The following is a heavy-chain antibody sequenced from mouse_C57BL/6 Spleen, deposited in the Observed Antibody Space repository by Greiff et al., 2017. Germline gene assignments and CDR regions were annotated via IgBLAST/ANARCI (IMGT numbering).Heavy chain of an antibody. CDR2: IWSDGST. CDR3: ARHPDYYGSSYWYFDV. Sequence: VKLVESGPGLVAPSQSLSITCTVSGFSLTSYGVHWVRQPPGKGLEWLVVIWSDGSTTYNSALKSRLSISKDNSKSQVFLKMNSLQTDDTAMYYCARHPDYYGSSYWYFDVWGTGTTVTVSS. D-gene: IGHD1-1*01. CDR1: GFSLTSYG. J-gene: IGHJ1*03. V-gene: IGHV2-6-1*01.